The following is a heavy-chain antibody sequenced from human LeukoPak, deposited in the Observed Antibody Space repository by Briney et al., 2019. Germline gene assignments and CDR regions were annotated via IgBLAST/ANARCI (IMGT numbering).Heavy chain of an antibody. CDR3: AKDGYCSGGSCYSGWYYYYYMDV. Sequence: PGGSLRLSCAASGFTFSSYGMHWVRQAPGKGLEWVAFIRYDGSNKYYADSVKGRFTISRENSKNTLYLQMNSLRAEDTAVYYCAKDGYCSGGSCYSGWYYYYYMDVWGKGTTVTVSS. CDR1: GFTFSSYG. V-gene: IGHV3-30*02. CDR2: IRYDGSNK. J-gene: IGHJ6*03. D-gene: IGHD2-15*01.